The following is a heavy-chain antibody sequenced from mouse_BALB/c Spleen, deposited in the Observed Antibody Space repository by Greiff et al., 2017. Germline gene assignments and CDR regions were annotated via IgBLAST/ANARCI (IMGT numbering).Heavy chain of an antibody. V-gene: IGHV3-2*02. CDR1: GYSITSDYA. Sequence: EVQGVESGPGLVKPSQSLSLTCTVTGYSITSDYAWNWIRQFPGNKLEWMGYISYSGSTSYNPSLKSRISITRDTSKNQFFLQLNSVTTEDTATYYCARLYGNYWYFDVWGAGTTVTVSS. CDR2: ISYSGST. D-gene: IGHD2-1*01. CDR3: ARLYGNYWYFDV. J-gene: IGHJ1*01.